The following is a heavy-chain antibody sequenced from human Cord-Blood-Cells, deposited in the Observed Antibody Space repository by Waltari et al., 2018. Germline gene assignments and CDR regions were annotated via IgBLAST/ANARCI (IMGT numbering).Heavy chain of an antibody. V-gene: IGHV3-48*03. J-gene: IGHJ4*02. CDR3: ARKLYDFWSGYYSY. CDR1: GFTFSSYE. Sequence: EVQLVESGGGLVQPGGSLRLSCAASGFTFSSYEMNWVRQAPGKGLEWVSYISSSGSTIYYADSVEGRFTISRDNAKNSLYLQMNSLRAEDTAVYYCARKLYDFWSGYYSYWGQGTLVTVSS. CDR2: ISSSGSTI. D-gene: IGHD3-3*01.